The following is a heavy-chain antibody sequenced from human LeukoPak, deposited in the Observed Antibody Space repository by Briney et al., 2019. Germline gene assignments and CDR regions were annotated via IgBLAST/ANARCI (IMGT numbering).Heavy chain of an antibody. J-gene: IGHJ5*02. CDR3: ARLIGELLFTAVLNWFDP. CDR1: GGYFSGYY. V-gene: IGHV4-34*01. D-gene: IGHD3-10*01. CDR2: INHSGST. Sequence: SETLSLTCAVYGGYFSGYYWIWIRQPPGKGLEWIGEINHSGSTNYNPSPKTRVTISVDTSKNHFSLKLSSVTAADTAVYYCARLIGELLFTAVLNWFDPWGQGTLVTVSS.